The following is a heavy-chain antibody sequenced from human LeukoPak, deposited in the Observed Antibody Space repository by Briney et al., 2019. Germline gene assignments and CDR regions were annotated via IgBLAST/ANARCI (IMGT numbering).Heavy chain of an antibody. CDR2: INHSGST. Sequence: SETLSLTCAVYGRSFSGYYWSWIRQPPGKGLEWIGEINHSGSTNYNPSLKSRVTISVDTSKNQFSLKLSSVTAADTAVYYCARWNYGGCMDVWGKGTTVTVSS. CDR3: ARWNYGGCMDV. V-gene: IGHV4-34*01. D-gene: IGHD1-7*01. J-gene: IGHJ6*03. CDR1: GRSFSGYY.